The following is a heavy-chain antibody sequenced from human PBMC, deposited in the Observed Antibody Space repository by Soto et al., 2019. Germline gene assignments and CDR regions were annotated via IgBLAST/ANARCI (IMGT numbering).Heavy chain of an antibody. J-gene: IGHJ4*02. V-gene: IGHV3-74*01. Sequence: EVQLVESGGGLVQPGASLRLSCAASGFTFSSYWMHWVRQAPVKGLVWVSRINSDGSSTSYAGSVKGRFTISRDNAKNMLYLQMNSLRAEDTAVYYCVRTSLVVAAATREDYWGQGTLVTVSS. CDR2: INSDGSST. CDR3: VRTSLVVAAATREDY. D-gene: IGHD2-15*01. CDR1: GFTFSSYW.